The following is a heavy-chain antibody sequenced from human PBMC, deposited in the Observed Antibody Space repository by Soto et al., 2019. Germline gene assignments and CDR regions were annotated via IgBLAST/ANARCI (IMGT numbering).Heavy chain of an antibody. CDR3: ARVAVKYYYDSSGTLDY. J-gene: IGHJ4*02. V-gene: IGHV1-18*04. CDR2: ISAYNGNT. Sequence: ASVKVSCKASGYTFTSYGISWVRQAPGQGLEWMGWISAYNGNTNYAQKLQGRVTMTTDTSTSTAYMELRSLRSDDTAVYYCARVAVKYYYDSSGTLDYWGQGTLVTVS. CDR1: GYTFTSYG. D-gene: IGHD3-22*01.